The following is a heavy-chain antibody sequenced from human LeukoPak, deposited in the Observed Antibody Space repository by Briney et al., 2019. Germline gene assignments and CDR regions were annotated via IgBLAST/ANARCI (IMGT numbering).Heavy chain of an antibody. CDR1: GYSFTGYY. J-gene: IGHJ4*02. D-gene: IGHD1-1*01. V-gene: IGHV1-2*04. Sequence: ASVKVSCKASGYSFTGYYIHWVRQAPGQGLEWMGWINPNSGGTNYVQKFQGWVTMTRDTSISTAYMELNRLRSDDTAVYYCARDRAGTTSSFDCWGQGTLVTVSS. CDR2: INPNSGGT. CDR3: ARDRAGTTSSFDC.